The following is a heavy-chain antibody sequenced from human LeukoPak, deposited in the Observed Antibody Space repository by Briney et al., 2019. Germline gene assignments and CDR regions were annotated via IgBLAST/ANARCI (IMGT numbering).Heavy chain of an antibody. J-gene: IGHJ4*02. CDR3: ARDVRYCSSTSCYPDY. CDR2: ISYDGSNK. D-gene: IGHD2-2*01. Sequence: GRSLRLSCAASGFIFSSYAMHWVRQAPGRGLEWVAVISYDGSNKYYADSVKGRFTISRDNSKNTLYLQMNSLRAEDTAVYYCARDVRYCSSTSCYPDYWGQGTLVTVSS. V-gene: IGHV3-30-3*01. CDR1: GFIFSSYA.